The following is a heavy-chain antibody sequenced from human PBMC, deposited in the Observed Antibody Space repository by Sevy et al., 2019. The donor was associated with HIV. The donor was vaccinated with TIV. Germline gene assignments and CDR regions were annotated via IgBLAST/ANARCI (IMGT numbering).Heavy chain of an antibody. CDR3: ARDRPYNWIYSPKLVLFDY. CDR1: GFTFSDYY. J-gene: IGHJ4*02. D-gene: IGHD1-7*01. Sequence: GGSLRLSCAASGFTFSDYYMSWIRQAPGKGLEWVSYISSSVSTIYYADSVKGRFIISRDNAKNSLYLQMNSLRAEDTAVYYCARDRPYNWIYSPKLVLFDYWGRGTLVTVSS. CDR2: ISSSVSTI. V-gene: IGHV3-11*04.